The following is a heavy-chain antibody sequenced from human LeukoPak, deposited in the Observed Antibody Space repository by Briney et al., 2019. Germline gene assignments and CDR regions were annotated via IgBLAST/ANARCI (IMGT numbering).Heavy chain of an antibody. V-gene: IGHV3-7*01. CDR1: EFTFSSYW. J-gene: IGHJ4*02. CDR3: ARDLYRIVVVPHYFDY. CDR2: IKQDGSEK. Sequence: GGSLRLTCAASEFTFSSYWMRWVRQAPEKGLEWVASIKQDGSEKYYVDSVRGRFTISRDNAKNSLYLQMNSLRAEDTAVYYCARDLYRIVVVPHYFDYWGQGTLVTVSS. D-gene: IGHD3-22*01.